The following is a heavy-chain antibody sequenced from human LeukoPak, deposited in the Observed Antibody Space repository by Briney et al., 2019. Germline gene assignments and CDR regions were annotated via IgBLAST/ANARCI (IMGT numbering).Heavy chain of an antibody. J-gene: IGHJ4*02. Sequence: SETLSLTCAVYGGSFSGYYWSWIRQSPGKGLEWIGEINHSGSTNYNPSLKSRVTISVDTSKNQFSLKLSSVTAADTAVYYCASGGIAAAGTLFDYWGQGTLVTVSS. CDR3: ASGGIAAAGTLFDY. CDR2: INHSGST. V-gene: IGHV4-34*01. CDR1: GGSFSGYY. D-gene: IGHD6-13*01.